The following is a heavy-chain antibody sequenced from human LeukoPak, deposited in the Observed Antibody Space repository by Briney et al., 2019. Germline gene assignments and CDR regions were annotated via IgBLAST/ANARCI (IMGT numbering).Heavy chain of an antibody. CDR3: ARSYDILTGWYYFDY. V-gene: IGHV3-48*01. Sequence: GGSLRLSCAASGFTFSSYSMNWVRQAPGKGLEWVSYISSSDSTIYYADSVKGRFTISRDNSKNTLYLQMNSLRAEDTAVYYCARSYDILTGWYYFDYWGQGTLVTVSS. CDR1: GFTFSSYS. D-gene: IGHD3-9*01. CDR2: ISSSDSTI. J-gene: IGHJ4*02.